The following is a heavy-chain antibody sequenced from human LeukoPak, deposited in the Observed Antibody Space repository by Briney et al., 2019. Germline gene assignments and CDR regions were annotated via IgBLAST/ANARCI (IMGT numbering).Heavy chain of an antibody. CDR1: GFTFSSYA. V-gene: IGHV3-30-3*01. CDR3: AVPAAIEGPIDY. D-gene: IGHD2-2*01. J-gene: IGHJ4*02. Sequence: PGGSARLSCAASGFTFSSYAMHWVRQAPGKGLEWVAVISYDGSNKYYADSVKGRFTISRDNSKNTLYLQMNSLRAEDTAVYYCAVPAAIEGPIDYWGQGTLVTVSS. CDR2: ISYDGSNK.